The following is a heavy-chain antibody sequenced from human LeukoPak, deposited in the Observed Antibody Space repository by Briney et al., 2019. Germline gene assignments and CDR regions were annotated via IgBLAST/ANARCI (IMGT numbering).Heavy chain of an antibody. V-gene: IGHV4-39*01. D-gene: IGHD4-11*01. CDR1: GGSISSSSYY. CDR2: IYYSGST. J-gene: IGHJ6*03. CDR3: ARHDYSNFYYYYYMDV. Sequence: PSETLSLTXTVSGGSISSSSYYWGWIRQPPGKGLEWIGSIYYSGSTYYNPSLKSRVTISVDTSKNQFSLKLSSVTAADTAVYYCARHDYSNFYYYYYMDVWGKGTTVTVSS.